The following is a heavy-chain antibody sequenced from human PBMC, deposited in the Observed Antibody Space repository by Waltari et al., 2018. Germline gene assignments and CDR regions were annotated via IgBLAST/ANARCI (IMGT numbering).Heavy chain of an antibody. Sequence: VQLVDSGGAIVQPGGSLRLSCAASGFTFSCYWLHWVSQAPGMGLMSVSGINPDGSITTSADSVKGRFTISRDSAKNTLYLQMNSLRVEDTAVYFCVLGEKYFDFWGQGTLVTVSS. CDR3: VLGEKYFDF. CDR2: INPDGSIT. CDR1: GFTFSCYW. V-gene: IGHV3-74*01. J-gene: IGHJ4*02.